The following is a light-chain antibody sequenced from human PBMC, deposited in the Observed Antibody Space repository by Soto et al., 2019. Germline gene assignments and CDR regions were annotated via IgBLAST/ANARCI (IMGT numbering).Light chain of an antibody. CDR3: QVWDSKTVI. V-gene: IGLV3-1*01. CDR2: EDN. Sequence: SYELTQPPSVSVSPGQTASITCSGDKLENKYTSWFQQMPGQSPVLVIYEDNKRPSGIPERFSGSNSGDTATLTISETQAVDEADYYCQVWDSKTVIFGGGTKLTVL. J-gene: IGLJ2*01. CDR1: KLENKY.